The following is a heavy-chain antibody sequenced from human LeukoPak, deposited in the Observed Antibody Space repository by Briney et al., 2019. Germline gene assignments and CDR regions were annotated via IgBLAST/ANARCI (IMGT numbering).Heavy chain of an antibody. V-gene: IGHV3-53*01. CDR1: GFTVSNNY. CDR3: ARRDDHNGRDY. Sequence: GGSLRLSCVVSGFTVSNNYMSWVRRAPRKGLEWVSLIYSGGSTYYADSVKGRFTISGDNSKNTVYLQMNSLRAEDTAMYYCARRDDHNGRDYWGQGTLVTVSS. D-gene: IGHD5-24*01. J-gene: IGHJ4*02. CDR2: IYSGGST.